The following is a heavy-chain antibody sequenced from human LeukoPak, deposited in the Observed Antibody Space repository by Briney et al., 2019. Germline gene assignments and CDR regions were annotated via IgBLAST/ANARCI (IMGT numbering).Heavy chain of an antibody. J-gene: IGHJ4*02. CDR2: IYSGGST. D-gene: IGHD5-12*01. V-gene: IGHV3-66*01. Sequence: GGSLRLSCAASGFTVSSNYMSWVRQAPGKGLEWVSVIYSGGSTYYADSVKGRFTISRDNSKNTLYLQMNSLSAEDTAVYYCARDLGHSGYDSYAFDYWGQGTLVTVSS. CDR3: ARDLGHSGYDSYAFDY. CDR1: GFTVSSNY.